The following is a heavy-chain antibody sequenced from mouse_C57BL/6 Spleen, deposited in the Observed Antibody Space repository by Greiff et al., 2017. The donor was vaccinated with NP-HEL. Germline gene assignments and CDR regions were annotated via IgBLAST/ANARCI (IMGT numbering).Heavy chain of an antibody. CDR1: GYAFSSSW. Sequence: QVQLQQSGPELVKPGASVKISCKASGYAFSSSWMNWVKQRPGKGLEWIGRIYPGDGDTNYNGKFKGKATLTADKSSSTAYMQLSSLTSEDSAVYFCASYYGNPWFAYWGQGTLVTVSA. D-gene: IGHD2-1*01. CDR2: IYPGDGDT. CDR3: ASYYGNPWFAY. V-gene: IGHV1-82*01. J-gene: IGHJ3*01.